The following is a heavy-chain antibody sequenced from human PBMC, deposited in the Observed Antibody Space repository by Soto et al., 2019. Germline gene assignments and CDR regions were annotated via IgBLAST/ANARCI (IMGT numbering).Heavy chain of an antibody. D-gene: IGHD6-6*01. CDR1: GFTFDDYA. CDR3: AKDSSSYVPLYGMDV. J-gene: IGHJ6*02. Sequence: EVQLVESGGVVVQPGGSLRLSCAASGFTFDDYAMHWVRQAPGKGLEWVSLISWDGGSTYYADSVKGRFTISRDNSKNSLYLQMNSLRAEDTALYYCAKDSSSYVPLYGMDVWGQGTTVTVSS. CDR2: ISWDGGST. V-gene: IGHV3-43D*04.